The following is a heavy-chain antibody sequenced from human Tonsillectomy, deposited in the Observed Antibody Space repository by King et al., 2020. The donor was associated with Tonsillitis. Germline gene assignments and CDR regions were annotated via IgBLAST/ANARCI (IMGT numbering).Heavy chain of an antibody. Sequence: VQLVESGGGLVQPGGSLRLSCAASGFTFSSYAMSWVRQAPGKGLEWVSAISGSGAGTYYAESVKGRFTISRDNSKNTLYLQMNSLRAEDTAVYYCAKQESIYCSSTICLNWFDPWGQGTLVTVSS. V-gene: IGHV3-23*04. CDR3: AKQESIYCSSTICLNWFDP. D-gene: IGHD2-2*01. CDR2: ISGSGAGT. J-gene: IGHJ5*02. CDR1: GFTFSSYA.